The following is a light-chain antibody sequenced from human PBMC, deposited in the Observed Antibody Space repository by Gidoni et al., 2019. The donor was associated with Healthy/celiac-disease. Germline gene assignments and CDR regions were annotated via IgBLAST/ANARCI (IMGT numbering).Light chain of an antibody. CDR3: AAWDDSLSGPV. V-gene: IGLV1-47*01. Sequence: QPVLTQPPSASGTPGPRVPIPYSGVTISCSGSSSNIGSNYVYWYQQLPGTAPKLLIYRNNQRPSGVPDRFSGSKSGTSASLAISGLRSEDEADYYCAAWDDSLSGPVFGGGTKLTVL. CDR1: SSNIGSNY. J-gene: IGLJ2*01. CDR2: RNN.